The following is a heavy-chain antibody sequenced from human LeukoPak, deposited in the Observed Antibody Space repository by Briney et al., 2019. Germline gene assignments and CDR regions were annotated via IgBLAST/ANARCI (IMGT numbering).Heavy chain of an antibody. CDR2: IIPIFGIA. CDR1: GGTFSSYA. J-gene: IGHJ4*02. Sequence: SVKVSCKASGGTFSSYAISWVGQAPGQGLEWMGRIIPIFGIANYAQKFQGRVTITADKSTSTAYMELSSLRSEDTAVYYCASGYCSGGSCYFLYWGQGTLVTVSS. CDR3: ASGYCSGGSCYFLY. D-gene: IGHD2-15*01. V-gene: IGHV1-69*04.